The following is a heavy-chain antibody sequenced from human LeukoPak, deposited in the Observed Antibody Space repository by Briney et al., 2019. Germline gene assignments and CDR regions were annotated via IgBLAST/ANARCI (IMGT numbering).Heavy chain of an antibody. V-gene: IGHV4-34*01. CDR3: ARAGKYYDSSGYYNWFDP. J-gene: IGHJ5*02. CDR2: INHSGST. Sequence: SETLSLTCTVSGGSISSYYWSWIRQPPGKGLEWIGEINHSGSTNYNPSLKSRVTISVDTSKNQFSLKLSSVTAADTAVYYCARAGKYYDSSGYYNWFDPWDQGTLVTVSS. CDR1: GGSISSYY. D-gene: IGHD3-22*01.